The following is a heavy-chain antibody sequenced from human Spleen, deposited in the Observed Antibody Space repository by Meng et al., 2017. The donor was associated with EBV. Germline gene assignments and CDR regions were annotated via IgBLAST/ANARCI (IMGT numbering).Heavy chain of an antibody. CDR2: IHYDGST. D-gene: IGHD3-22*01. Sequence: VGSQECGPGLWKPSGTLSLTRTVSGGYVSSGSYYWSWIRQPPGKGLEWIGYIHYDGSTNYKSSLKSRVTMSVDTSKNQFSLKMSSVTAADTAVYYCARQYYYDSNWWLDPWGQGTLVTVSS. CDR3: ARQYYYDSNWWLDP. V-gene: IGHV4-61*01. J-gene: IGHJ5*02. CDR1: GGYVSSGSYY.